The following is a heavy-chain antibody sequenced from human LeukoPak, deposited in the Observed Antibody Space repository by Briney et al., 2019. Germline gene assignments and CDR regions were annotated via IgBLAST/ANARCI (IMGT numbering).Heavy chain of an antibody. J-gene: IGHJ4*02. CDR3: AKAGITMIVVVPTVDY. Sequence: GGSLRLSCAASGFTFSSYAMSWVRQAPGKGLEWVSAISGSGGSTYYADSVKGRFPISRYNSKNTLYLQMNSLRAEDTAVYYCAKAGITMIVVVPTVDYWGQGTLVTVSS. D-gene: IGHD3-22*01. CDR1: GFTFSSYA. V-gene: IGHV3-23*01. CDR2: ISGSGGST.